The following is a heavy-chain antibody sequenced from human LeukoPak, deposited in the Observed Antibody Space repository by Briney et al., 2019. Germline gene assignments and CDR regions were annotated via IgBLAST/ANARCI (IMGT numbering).Heavy chain of an antibody. V-gene: IGHV3-30-3*01. CDR3: ARDMQQNPN. J-gene: IGHJ4*02. CDR1: GFTFSSYA. Sequence: GRSLRLSCAASGFTFSSYAMHWVRQAPGKGLEWVAVISYDGSNKYYADSVKGRFTISRDNSKNTLYLQMNSLRAEDTDVYYRARDMQQNPNWGQGTLVTVSS. CDR2: ISYDGSNK. D-gene: IGHD6-13*01.